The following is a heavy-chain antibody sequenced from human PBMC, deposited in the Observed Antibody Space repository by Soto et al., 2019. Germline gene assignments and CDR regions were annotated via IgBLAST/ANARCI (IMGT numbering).Heavy chain of an antibody. D-gene: IGHD6-19*01. J-gene: IGHJ6*02. CDR3: ARYSSGWYLGGYCGTDCYPLDV. CDR1: GGSISSGGYS. CDR2: IYHSGST. Sequence: SETLSLTCTVSGGSISSGGYSWSWIRQPPGKGLEWIGYIYHSGSTYYNPSLKSRVTISVDRSKNQFSLKLSSVTAADTAVYYCARYSSGWYLGGYCGTDCYPLDVWGQGTTVTVSS. V-gene: IGHV4-30-2*01.